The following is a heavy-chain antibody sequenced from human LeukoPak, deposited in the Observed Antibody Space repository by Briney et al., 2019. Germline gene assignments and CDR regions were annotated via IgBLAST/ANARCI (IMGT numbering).Heavy chain of an antibody. Sequence: SETLSLTCTVSGGSISGYYWSWIRQSPGKGLEWIGYVYYSGSTHYNPSLKSRVTISVDTSKSQLSLKLSSVTAADTAVYYCASAIFVENAFDIWGQGTMVTVSS. J-gene: IGHJ3*02. D-gene: IGHD3-3*01. CDR2: VYYSGST. CDR3: ASAIFVENAFDI. V-gene: IGHV4-59*01. CDR1: GGSISGYY.